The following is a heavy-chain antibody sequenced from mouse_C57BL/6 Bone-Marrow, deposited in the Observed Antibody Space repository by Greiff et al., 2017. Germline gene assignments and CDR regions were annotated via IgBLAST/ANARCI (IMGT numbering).Heavy chain of an antibody. Sequence: QVQLQQPGAELVKPGASVKMSCKASGYTFTSYWITWVKQRPGQGLEWLGDIYPGSGSTNYNEKFKSKATLTVDTSSSTAYMQLSRLTSEDTAVYYCARKTTVVDFDYWGQGTTLTVSS. D-gene: IGHD1-1*01. V-gene: IGHV1-55*01. CDR2: IYPGSGST. J-gene: IGHJ2*01. CDR3: ARKTTVVDFDY. CDR1: GYTFTSYW.